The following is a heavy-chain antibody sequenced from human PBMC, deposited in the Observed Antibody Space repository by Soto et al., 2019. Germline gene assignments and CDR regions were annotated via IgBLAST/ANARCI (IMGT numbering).Heavy chain of an antibody. D-gene: IGHD3-3*01. CDR2: INPHGGST. CDR3: ARSSGGNFGIILEGSNWFDP. J-gene: IGHJ5*02. V-gene: IGHV1-46*01. Sequence: ASVKVSCKAPGDTFTSYYLNWVRQAPGQGLEWMGVINPHGGSTKYAQKFQGRITMTRDTSRSTVYMELSSLRSDDTAIYYCARSSGGNFGIILEGSNWFDPWGQAPLLTVSS. CDR1: GDTFTSYY.